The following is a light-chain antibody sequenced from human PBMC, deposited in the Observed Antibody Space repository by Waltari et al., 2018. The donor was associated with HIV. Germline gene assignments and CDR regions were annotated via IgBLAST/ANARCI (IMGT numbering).Light chain of an antibody. J-gene: IGKJ2*01. CDR2: GAS. CDR1: QSVSSS. Sequence: EIVMTQSPATVSVSPGERDTLSCRASQSVSSSLAWHQQKPGQAPRLLIYGASTRATGIPARFSGSGSGTEFTLTISSLQSEDFAVYYCQQYNNWPRTFGQGTKLEIK. CDR3: QQYNNWPRT. V-gene: IGKV3-15*01.